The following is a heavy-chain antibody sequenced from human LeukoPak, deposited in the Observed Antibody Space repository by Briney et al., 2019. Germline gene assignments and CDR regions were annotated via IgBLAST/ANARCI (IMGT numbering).Heavy chain of an antibody. J-gene: IGHJ4*02. CDR1: GFTFSSYA. CDR3: AKDLGPKAKYYFDY. CDR2: ISGTGSIT. D-gene: IGHD1-26*01. Sequence: GGSLRLSCVASGFTFSSYAMSWVRQAPGKGLEWISGISGTGSITYYADSVKGRFTISRDNSKNTLYLQMDSLRAEDTAVYYCAKDLGPKAKYYFDYWGQGTLVTVSS. V-gene: IGHV3-23*01.